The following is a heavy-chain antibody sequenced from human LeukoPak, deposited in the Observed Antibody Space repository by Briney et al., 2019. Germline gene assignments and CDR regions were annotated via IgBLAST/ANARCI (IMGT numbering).Heavy chain of an antibody. Sequence: PGGSLRLSCAASGFTFSSYEMNWVRQAPGKGLKWVSYISSSGSTIYYADSVKGRFTISRDNAKNSLYLQMNSLRAEDTAVYYCARGGTRHYDILTGYYLITHYFDYWGQGTLVTVSS. J-gene: IGHJ4*02. CDR2: ISSSGSTI. V-gene: IGHV3-48*03. D-gene: IGHD3-9*01. CDR3: ARGGTRHYDILTGYYLITHYFDY. CDR1: GFTFSSYE.